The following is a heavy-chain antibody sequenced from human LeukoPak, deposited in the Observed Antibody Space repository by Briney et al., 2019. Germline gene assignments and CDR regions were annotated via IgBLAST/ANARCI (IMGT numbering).Heavy chain of an antibody. CDR2: INPNSGGT. V-gene: IGHV1-2*02. D-gene: IGHD3-9*01. J-gene: IGHJ3*02. Sequence: ASVKVSCKASGYTFTGYYMHWVRQAPGQGLEWMGWINPNSGGTNYAQKFQGRVTMTTDTSTSTAYMELRSLRSDDTAVYYCARDKSAGYDILTGYSNDAFDIWGQGTMVTVSS. CDR3: ARDKSAGYDILTGYSNDAFDI. CDR1: GYTFTGYY.